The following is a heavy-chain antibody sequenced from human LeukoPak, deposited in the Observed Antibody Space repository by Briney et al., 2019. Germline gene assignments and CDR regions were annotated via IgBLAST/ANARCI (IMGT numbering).Heavy chain of an antibody. J-gene: IGHJ4*02. D-gene: IGHD3-9*01. CDR3: AKDRRYFDWLLPPRFDY. CDR2: ISGSGGST. V-gene: IGHV3-23*01. CDR1: GFTFSSYA. Sequence: GGSLRLSCAASGFTFSSYAMSWVRQAPGKGLEWVSAISGSGGSTYYADSVKGRFTTSRDNSKNTLYLQMNSLRAEDTAVYYCAKDRRYFDWLLPPRFDYWGQGTLVTVSS.